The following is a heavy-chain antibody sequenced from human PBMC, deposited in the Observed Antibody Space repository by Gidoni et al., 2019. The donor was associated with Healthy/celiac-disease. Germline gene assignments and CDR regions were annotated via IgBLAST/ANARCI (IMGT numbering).Heavy chain of an antibody. CDR1: GFTFSSYA. V-gene: IGHV3-30-3*01. CDR3: ARDTPRYDFWSGYLNY. Sequence: QVQLVESGGGVVQPGRSLRLSCAASGFTFSSYAMHWVRQAPGKGLEWVAVISYDGSNKYYADSVKGRFTISRDNSKNTLYLQMNSLRAEDTAVYYCARDTPRYDFWSGYLNYWGQGTLVTVSS. D-gene: IGHD3-3*01. CDR2: ISYDGSNK. J-gene: IGHJ4*02.